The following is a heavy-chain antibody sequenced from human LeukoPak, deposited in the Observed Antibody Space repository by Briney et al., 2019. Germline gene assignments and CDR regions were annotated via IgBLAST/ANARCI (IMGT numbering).Heavy chain of an antibody. CDR2: INPSGGST. J-gene: IGHJ6*03. V-gene: IGHV1-46*01. Sequence: GASVKVSCKASGYTFTSYYMHWVRQAPGQGLEWMGIINPSGGSTSYAQKFQGRVTMTRDMSTSTVYMELSSLRSEDTAVYYCARDRDYGGNSNPYYYYYYMDVWGKGTTVTVSS. CDR1: GYTFTSYY. CDR3: ARDRDYGGNSNPYYYYYYMDV. D-gene: IGHD4-23*01.